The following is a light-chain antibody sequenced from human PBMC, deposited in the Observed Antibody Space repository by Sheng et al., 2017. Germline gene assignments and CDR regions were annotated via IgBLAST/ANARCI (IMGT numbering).Light chain of an antibody. CDR2: DLN. V-gene: IGLV2-23*02. Sequence: QSALTQPASVSGAPGQSITISCTGTNSDAATYNLVSWYQHLPGKAPKLIIYDLNRRPSGVSDRFSGSKSANTASLTISGLQAEDEAYYYCCSYTSATSPYVFGDGTKVTVL. CDR1: NSDAATYNL. CDR3: CSYTSATSPYV. J-gene: IGLJ1*01.